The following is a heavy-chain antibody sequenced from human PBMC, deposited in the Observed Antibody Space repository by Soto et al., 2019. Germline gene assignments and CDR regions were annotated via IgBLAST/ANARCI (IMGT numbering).Heavy chain of an antibody. CDR3: ARAAPWGTTKFDY. Sequence: SETLSLTCTVSGGSLSDSYWSWIRQPAGKGLECIGRIFPGGSTNFNPSLKSRVTLSVDTSKNQFSLRLTSVTAADKAIYYCARAAPWGTTKFDYSCPGILVTVLS. V-gene: IGHV4-4*07. J-gene: IGHJ4*01. CDR1: GGSLSDSY. D-gene: IGHD3-16*01. CDR2: IFPGGST.